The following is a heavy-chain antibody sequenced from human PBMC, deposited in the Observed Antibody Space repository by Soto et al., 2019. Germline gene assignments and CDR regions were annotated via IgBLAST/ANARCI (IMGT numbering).Heavy chain of an antibody. V-gene: IGHV1-69*01. CDR2: IIPISGTA. D-gene: IGHD2-2*01. J-gene: IGHJ6*02. CDR1: GGTFSSYA. Sequence: QVQLVQSGAEVKKPGSSVKVSCKASGGTFSSYAISWVRQAPGQGLEWMGGIIPISGTANYAQKFQGRVTITADDSTSTGYMELSSLRSEDTAVYYCARSQGSSTSLEIYYYYYYGMDVWGQGTTVTVSS. CDR3: ARSQGSSTSLEIYYYYYYGMDV.